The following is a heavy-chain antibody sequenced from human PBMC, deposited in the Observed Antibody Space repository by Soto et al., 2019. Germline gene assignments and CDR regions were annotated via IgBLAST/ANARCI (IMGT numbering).Heavy chain of an antibody. Sequence: EVQLLESGGGLVQRGGSLRLSCAASGFTFSSYAMSWVRQAPGKGLEWVSGISDNGGRTDYADSVKGRFTISRDNSKNTLYLLMNSLRAEDTAVYYCAKGYRWLVPFDSWGQGTLVTVSS. CDR2: ISDNGGRT. CDR1: GFTFSSYA. J-gene: IGHJ4*02. CDR3: AKGYRWLVPFDS. D-gene: IGHD6-19*01. V-gene: IGHV3-23*01.